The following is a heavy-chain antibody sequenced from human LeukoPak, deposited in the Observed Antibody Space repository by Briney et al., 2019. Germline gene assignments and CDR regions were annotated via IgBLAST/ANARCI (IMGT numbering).Heavy chain of an antibody. CDR2: IYTSGST. D-gene: IGHD3-10*01. V-gene: IGHV4-61*02. CDR1: GGSISSGSYY. J-gene: IGHJ5*02. Sequence: SETLSLTCAVSGGSISSGSYYWSWIRQPAGKGLEWIGRIYTSGSTNYNPSLKSRVTISVDTSKNQFSLKLSSVTAADTAVYYCAREGLNMVRGVIPKEAWGWFDPWGQGTLVTVSS. CDR3: AREGLNMVRGVIPKEAWGWFDP.